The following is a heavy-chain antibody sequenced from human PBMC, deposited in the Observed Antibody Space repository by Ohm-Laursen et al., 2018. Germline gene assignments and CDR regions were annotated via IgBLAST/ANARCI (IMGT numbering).Heavy chain of an antibody. J-gene: IGHJ4*02. CDR1: GYSISSGYY. CDR3: ARDSSGWPDY. Sequence: SDTLSLTCAVSGYSISSGYYWGWIRQPPGKGLEWIGSIYHSGSTYYNPSLKSRVTISVDTPKNQFSLKLSSVTAADTAVYYCARDSSGWPDYWGQGTLVTVSS. D-gene: IGHD6-19*01. V-gene: IGHV4-38-2*01. CDR2: IYHSGST.